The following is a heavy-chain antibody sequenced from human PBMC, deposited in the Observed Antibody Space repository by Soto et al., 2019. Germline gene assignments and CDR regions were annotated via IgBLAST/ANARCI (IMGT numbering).Heavy chain of an antibody. CDR3: AKSGGHELRYFDWLTPGY. V-gene: IGHV3-30*18. Sequence: GGSLRLSCAASGFTFSSYGMHWVRQAPGKGLEGVAVISYDGSNKYYADSVKGRFTISRDNSKNTLYLQMNSLRAEDTAVYYCAKSGGHELRYFDWLTPGYWGQGTLVTVSS. CDR1: GFTFSSYG. D-gene: IGHD3-9*01. CDR2: ISYDGSNK. J-gene: IGHJ4*02.